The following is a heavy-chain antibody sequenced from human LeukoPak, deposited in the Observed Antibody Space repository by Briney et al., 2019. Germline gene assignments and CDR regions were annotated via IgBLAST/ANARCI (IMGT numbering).Heavy chain of an antibody. CDR2: IYYSGST. J-gene: IGHJ4*02. D-gene: IGHD6-19*01. V-gene: IGHV4-39*01. CDR3: VKSGGYGLIDY. Sequence: PSETLSLTCTVSGGSISSSSYYWGWIRQPPGKGLEWIGSIYYSGSTYYNASLQSRVTISIDMSKNQFFLRLSSVTAADTAMYYCVKSGGYGLIDYWGQGTLVTVSS. CDR1: GGSISSSSYY.